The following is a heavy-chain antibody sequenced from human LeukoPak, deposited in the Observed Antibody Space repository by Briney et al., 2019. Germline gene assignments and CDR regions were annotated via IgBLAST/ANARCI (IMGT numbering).Heavy chain of an antibody. V-gene: IGHV3-48*01. D-gene: IGHD6-6*01. Sequence: GGSLRLSCAASGFTFRSYSMNWVRQAPGKGLEWVSYISNTGSTIYYADSVRGRFTISRDNAKNSLSLQMNSLRAEDTAVYYCARGPYTSSNYFDYWGQGTLVTVSS. CDR2: ISNTGSTI. CDR1: GFTFRSYS. CDR3: ARGPYTSSNYFDY. J-gene: IGHJ4*02.